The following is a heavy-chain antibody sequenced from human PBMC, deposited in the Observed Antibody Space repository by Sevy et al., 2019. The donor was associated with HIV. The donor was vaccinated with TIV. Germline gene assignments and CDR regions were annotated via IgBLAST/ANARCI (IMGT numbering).Heavy chain of an antibody. D-gene: IGHD1-26*01. J-gene: IGHJ3*02. CDR2: IVGSSRTI. V-gene: IGHV3-48*01. CDR1: GFTFSIYT. Sequence: GGSLRLSCAASGFTFSIYTMSWVRQAPGKGLECVSYIVGSSRTIYYADSVKGRFTISRDNAKNSLYLQMNSLRAEDTAVYYCAREIVGGPFYIWGQGTMVTVSS. CDR3: AREIVGGPFYI.